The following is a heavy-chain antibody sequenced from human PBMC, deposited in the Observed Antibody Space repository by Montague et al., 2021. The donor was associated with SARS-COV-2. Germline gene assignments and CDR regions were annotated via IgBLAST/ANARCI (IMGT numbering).Heavy chain of an antibody. CDR2: IYYSGST. V-gene: IGHV4-31*03. CDR3: ARARITMIVVVNAFDI. J-gene: IGHJ3*02. Sequence: TLSLTCTVSGGSISSGDYYWSWIRQHPGKGLEWIGYIYYSGSTYYXXXLKSRVTISVDTSKNQFSLKLSSVTAADTAVYYCARARITMIVVVNAFDIWGQGTMVTVSS. D-gene: IGHD3-22*01. CDR1: GGSISSGDYY.